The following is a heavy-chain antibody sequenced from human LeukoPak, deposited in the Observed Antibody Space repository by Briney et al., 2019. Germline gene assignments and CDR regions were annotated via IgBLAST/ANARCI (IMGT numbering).Heavy chain of an antibody. V-gene: IGHV4-39*07. CDR1: GVSVTNSSYY. CDR2: LYYSGSI. J-gene: IGHJ6*03. Sequence: SETLSLTCNVSGVSVTNSSYYWGWIRQPPRKGMEWIGSLYYSGSIYSNPSLKSRVTISLDMSKNQFSLRLSSVTAADTAVYYCARDWGVSARPGYMDVWGKGTTVTVSS. CDR3: ARDWGVSARPGYMDV. D-gene: IGHD6-6*01.